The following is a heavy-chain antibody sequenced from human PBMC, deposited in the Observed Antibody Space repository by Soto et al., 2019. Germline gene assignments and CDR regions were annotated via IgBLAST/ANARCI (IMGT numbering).Heavy chain of an antibody. Sequence: QLQLQESGPGLVKPSETLSLTCTVSGGSISSSSYYWGWIRQPPGKGLEWIGSIYYSGSTYYNPSLKSRVTISVDTSKNQFSLKLSSVTAADTAIYYCARHRDISSYYDYWGQGTLVTVSS. CDR1: GGSISSSSYY. CDR3: ARHRDISSYYDY. CDR2: IYYSGST. D-gene: IGHD6-13*01. V-gene: IGHV4-39*01. J-gene: IGHJ4*02.